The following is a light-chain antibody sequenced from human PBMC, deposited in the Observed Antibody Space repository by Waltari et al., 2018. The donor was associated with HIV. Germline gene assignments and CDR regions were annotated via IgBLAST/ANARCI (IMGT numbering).Light chain of an antibody. CDR3: QHYNAYPWA. J-gene: IGKJ1*01. Sequence: DIQMTQSPSTLSASVGDRVTITCRASQSVFTWLPWYQQKPGRAPQILIYEASTLETGIPPRFSGSGSGTEFTLTISSLQPDDIATYYCQHYNAYPWAFGPGTKVEIK. V-gene: IGKV1-5*03. CDR1: QSVFTW. CDR2: EAS.